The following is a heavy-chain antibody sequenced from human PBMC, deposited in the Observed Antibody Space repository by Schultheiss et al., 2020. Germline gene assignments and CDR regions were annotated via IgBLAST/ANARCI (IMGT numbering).Heavy chain of an antibody. D-gene: IGHD1-26*01. CDR2: ISGSGGST. CDR1: GVTFSSYA. J-gene: IGHJ5*02. V-gene: IGHV3-23*01. Sequence: GGSLRLSCAASGVTFSSYAMSWVRQAPGKGLEWVSAISGSGGSTYYADSVKGRFTISRNNSKNSLYLQMNSLRPEDTAVYYCASNDHEWELLRRWFDPWGQGTLVTVSA. CDR3: ASNDHEWELLRRWFDP.